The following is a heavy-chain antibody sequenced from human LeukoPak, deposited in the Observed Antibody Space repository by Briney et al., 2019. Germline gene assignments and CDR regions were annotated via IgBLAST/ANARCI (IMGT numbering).Heavy chain of an antibody. CDR2: ISGSGTI. CDR3: ARAYSSSWYFNWFDP. V-gene: IGHV4-4*07. J-gene: IGHJ5*02. D-gene: IGHD6-13*01. Sequence: SETLSLTCTVSGGSINSYWSWIRQPAGKGLEWIGRISGSGTITYNPALQSRLSISIDTSKNQFSLKLMSVTAADTAVYFCARAYSSSWYFNWFDPWGQGTQVTVSS. CDR1: GGSINSY.